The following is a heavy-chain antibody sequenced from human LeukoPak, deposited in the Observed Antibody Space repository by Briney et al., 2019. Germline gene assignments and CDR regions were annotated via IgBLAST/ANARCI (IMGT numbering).Heavy chain of an antibody. V-gene: IGHV4-59*01. CDR1: GDSISSYY. D-gene: IGHD6-19*01. CDR3: ARWSLHSSGWYFDY. J-gene: IGHJ4*02. Sequence: NPSETLSLPCIVSGDSISSYYWSWIRQPPGKGLEWIGYISYSGSTNYNPSLKSRVTISVDTSKNQFSLNLTSVTAADTAMYYCARWSLHSSGWYFDYWGQGTLVTVSS. CDR2: ISYSGST.